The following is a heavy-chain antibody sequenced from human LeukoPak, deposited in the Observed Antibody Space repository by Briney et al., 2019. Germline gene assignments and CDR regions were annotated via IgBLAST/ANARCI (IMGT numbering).Heavy chain of an antibody. J-gene: IGHJ4*02. V-gene: IGHV4-59*01. CDR1: GGSISDYY. CDR3: TTGGGWLTDY. CDR2: IHDSGRT. D-gene: IGHD5-24*01. Sequence: SETLSLTCTVSGGSISDYYWGWFRQPPGKGLEWIGYIHDSGRTNYIASLKGRASISVDTSRRQFSLKLTSVTAADTAIYYCTTGGGWLTDYWGQGTLVTVSS.